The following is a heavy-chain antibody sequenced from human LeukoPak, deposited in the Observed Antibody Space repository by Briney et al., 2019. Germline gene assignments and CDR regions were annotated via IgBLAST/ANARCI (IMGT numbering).Heavy chain of an antibody. V-gene: IGHV4-59*01. J-gene: IGHJ4*02. CDR3: ARDYYGSGSYFDY. Sequence: PETLSLTCTVSGGSISSDYWSWIRQPPGKGLEWIGYIYYSGSTNYNPSLKSRVTISVDTSKNQFSLKLSSVTAADTAVYYCARDYYGSGSYFDYWGQRTIVPVSS. CDR1: GGSISSDY. CDR2: IYYSGST. D-gene: IGHD3-10*01.